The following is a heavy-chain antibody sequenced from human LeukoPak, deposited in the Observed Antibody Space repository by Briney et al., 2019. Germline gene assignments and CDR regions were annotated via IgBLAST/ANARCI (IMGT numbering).Heavy chain of an antibody. CDR2: INPNSGGT. CDR3: ARGGGDIAAARTDP. CDR1: GYTFTGYY. Sequence: ASVKVSCKASGYTFTGYYMHWVRQAPGQGLEWVGWINPNSGGTTYAQKFQGRVTMTRDTSISTAYMELSRLRSDDTAVYYCARGGGDIAAARTDPWGQGTLVTVSS. V-gene: IGHV1-2*02. J-gene: IGHJ5*02. D-gene: IGHD6-13*01.